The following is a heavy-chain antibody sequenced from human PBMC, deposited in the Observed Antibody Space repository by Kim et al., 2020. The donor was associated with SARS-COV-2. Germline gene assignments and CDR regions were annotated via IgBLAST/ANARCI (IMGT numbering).Heavy chain of an antibody. Sequence: TNYNPSLKSRVTISVDTSKNQFSLKLSSVTAADTAVYYCARVSGNSNLDYWGQGTLVTVSS. D-gene: IGHD4-4*01. CDR2: T. V-gene: IGHV4-59*01. J-gene: IGHJ4*02. CDR3: ARVSGNSNLDY.